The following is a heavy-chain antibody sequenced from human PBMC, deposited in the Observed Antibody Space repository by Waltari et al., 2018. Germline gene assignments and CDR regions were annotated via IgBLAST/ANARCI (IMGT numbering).Heavy chain of an antibody. CDR2: IKSKTEGGTT. CDR3: TTDRGVATLPMFDY. J-gene: IGHJ4*02. CDR1: GFNLRNGW. D-gene: IGHD1-1*01. V-gene: IGHV3-15*01. Sequence: EVHLVASGGNLVKPGGSLRLSCAASGFNLRNGWMAWVRQAPGKGLEWVGRIKSKTEGGTTDYAAVVKGRFTISRDDSRNTAYLQMNSLRAEDTAFYFCTTDRGVATLPMFDYWGRGTLVTVSS.